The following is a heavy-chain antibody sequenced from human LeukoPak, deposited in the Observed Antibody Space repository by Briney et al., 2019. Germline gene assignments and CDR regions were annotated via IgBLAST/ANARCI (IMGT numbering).Heavy chain of an antibody. D-gene: IGHD2-21*02. CDR3: AKDLASGADSLDAFDI. Sequence: GRSLRLSCAASGFTFSSCGIHWVRQAPGKGLEWVAVISYDGSHKYYADSVKGRFTISRDNSKNTLYLQVNSLRAEDTAVYYCAKDLASGADSLDAFDIWGQGTMVTVSS. V-gene: IGHV3-30*18. CDR2: ISYDGSHK. J-gene: IGHJ3*02. CDR1: GFTFSSCG.